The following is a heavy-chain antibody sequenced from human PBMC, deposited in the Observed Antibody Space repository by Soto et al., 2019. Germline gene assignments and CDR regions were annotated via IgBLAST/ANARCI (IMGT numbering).Heavy chain of an antibody. CDR3: ARGGNPIDY. Sequence: ASVKVSCKASGYTFPNFGISWVRQAPGQGLEWMGWISAYNGNTNYAQKFQGRVTMTTDTSTSTAYMEVRSLRFDDTAVYYCARGGNPIDYWGQGTLVTVSS. CDR1: GYTFPNFG. J-gene: IGHJ4*02. V-gene: IGHV1-18*01. CDR2: ISAYNGNT. D-gene: IGHD3-16*01.